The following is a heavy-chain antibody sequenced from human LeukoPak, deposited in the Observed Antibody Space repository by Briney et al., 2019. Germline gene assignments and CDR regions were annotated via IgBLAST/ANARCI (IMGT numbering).Heavy chain of an antibody. J-gene: IGHJ3*02. CDR2: IYYSGST. V-gene: IGHV4-59*08. CDR1: GGSLSSYY. Sequence: PSETLSLTCTVSGGSLSSYYCGWIRQPPGKGLEWIGYIYYSGSTKYNPSLNNRVTISVDTSKNQVSLNLTSVTAADTAVYYCARLSYYYDSSESDIWGRGTTVTVSS. CDR3: ARLSYYYDSSESDI. D-gene: IGHD3-22*01.